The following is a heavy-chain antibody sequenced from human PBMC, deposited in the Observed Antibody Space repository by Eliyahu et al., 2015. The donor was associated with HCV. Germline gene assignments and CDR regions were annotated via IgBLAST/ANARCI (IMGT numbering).Heavy chain of an antibody. CDR1: GGSISSSSYY. CDR2: IYYSGST. CDR3: ARNSGRRDIDY. D-gene: IGHD6-19*01. V-gene: IGHV4-39*01. J-gene: IGHJ4*02. Sequence: QLQLQESGPGLVKPSETLSLTCTVSGGSISSSSYYWGWIRQPPGKGLEWIGSIYYSGSTYYNPSLKSRVTISVDTSKNQFSLKLSSVTAADTAVYYCARNSGRRDIDYWGQGTLVTVSS.